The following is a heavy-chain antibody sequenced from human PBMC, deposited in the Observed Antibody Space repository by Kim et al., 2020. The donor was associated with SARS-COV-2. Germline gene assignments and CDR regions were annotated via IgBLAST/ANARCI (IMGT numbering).Heavy chain of an antibody. V-gene: IGHV3-49*03. J-gene: IGHJ4*02. CDR1: GLNFADYA. CDR2: IRSKRYDETT. Sequence: GGSLRLSCTTSGLNFADYAMSWFRQAPGKGLEWVAFIRSKRYDETTEYAASVKGRFIISRDDSKRIAYLQMNGLKTEDTAVYYCTSGTYYYDSAAYYHDYWGQGTLVTVSS. D-gene: IGHD3-22*01. CDR3: TSGTYYYDSAAYYHDY.